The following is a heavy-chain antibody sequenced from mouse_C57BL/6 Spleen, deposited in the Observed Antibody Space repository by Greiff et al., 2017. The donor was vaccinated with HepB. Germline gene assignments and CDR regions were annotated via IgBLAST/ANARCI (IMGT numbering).Heavy chain of an antibody. CDR3: TTIELLLNY. V-gene: IGHV14-4*01. CDR1: GFNIKDDY. Sequence: VHVKQSGAELVRPGASVKLSCTASGFNIKDDYMHWVKQRPEQGLEWIGWIDPENGDTEYASKFQGKATITADTSSNTAYLQLSSLTSEDTAVYYCTTIELLLNYWGQGTTLTVSS. CDR2: IDPENGDT. J-gene: IGHJ2*01. D-gene: IGHD1-1*01.